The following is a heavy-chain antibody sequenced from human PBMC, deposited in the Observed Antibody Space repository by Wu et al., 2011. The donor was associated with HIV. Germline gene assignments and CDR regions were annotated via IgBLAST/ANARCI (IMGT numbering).Heavy chain of an antibody. Sequence: QVQLAQSGTEVKRPGSSVKVSCKASRDTFSRYLISWVRQGPGQGLEWMGGITPVFETTNYAQRFQDRVTITADESTSTVYMELNSLRSEDTAVFYXAKVGHCSSISCSDYYYFDLWGVAPWSLSLQ. D-gene: IGHD2-2*01. CDR1: RDTFSRYL. V-gene: IGHV1-69*12. J-gene: IGHJ2*01. CDR3: AKVGHCSSISCSDYYYFDL. CDR2: ITPVFETT.